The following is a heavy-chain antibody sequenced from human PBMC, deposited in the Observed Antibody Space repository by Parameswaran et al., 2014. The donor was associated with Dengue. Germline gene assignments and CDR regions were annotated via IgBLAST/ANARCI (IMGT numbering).Heavy chain of an antibody. D-gene: IGHD2-21*01. V-gene: IGHV4-34*01. J-gene: IGHJ3*02. CDR3: ARAGTVWSKKPGAFDI. CDR2: INHSGST. Sequence: VRQAPGKGLEWIGEINHSGSTNYNPSLKSRLTISVDTSKNQFSLKLSSVTAADTAVYYCARAGTVWSKKPGAFDIWGQGTLVTVSS.